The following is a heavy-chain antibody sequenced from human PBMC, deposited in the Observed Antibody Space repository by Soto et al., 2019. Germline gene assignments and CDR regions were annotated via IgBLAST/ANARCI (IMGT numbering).Heavy chain of an antibody. D-gene: IGHD2-2*01. J-gene: IGHJ6*03. CDR3: AKRGVVIPVGIDYYYMDV. V-gene: IGHV3-23*01. Sequence: EVQLLESGGGLVQPGGSLRLSCAASGFTFSRYAMSWVRQAPGKGLEWVSTISGSGSNTYYADSVKGRFTISRDDSKNTLYMQMNSLRVEDTAVYYCAKRGVVIPVGIDYYYMDVWGRGTTVTVSS. CDR2: ISGSGSNT. CDR1: GFTFSRYA.